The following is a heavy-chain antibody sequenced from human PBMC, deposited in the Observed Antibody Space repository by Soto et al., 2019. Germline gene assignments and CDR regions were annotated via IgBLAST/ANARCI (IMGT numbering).Heavy chain of an antibody. CDR1: GFTFSSYS. J-gene: IGHJ4*02. D-gene: IGHD6-19*01. Sequence: EVQLVESGGALVQPGGSLRLSCEASGFTFSSYSLNWVRQAPGKGLEWISYISSSSSTIYYADSVKGRFTISRDNANNSLSLQMNSLRDEETAVYYCARTRWYSSSSLDYWGQRTLVTVSS. CDR2: ISSSSSTI. CDR3: ARTRWYSSSSLDY. V-gene: IGHV3-48*02.